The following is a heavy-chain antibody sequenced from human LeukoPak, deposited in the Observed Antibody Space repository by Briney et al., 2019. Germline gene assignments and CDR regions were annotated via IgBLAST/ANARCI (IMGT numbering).Heavy chain of an antibody. CDR2: IKQDGSEK. V-gene: IGHV3-7*01. D-gene: IGHD6-13*01. J-gene: IGHJ6*03. CDR3: AARYSSSWYVPYYYMDV. CDR1: GSTFSSYW. Sequence: GGSLRLSCAASGSTFSSYWMSWVRQAPGKGLEWVANIKQDGSEKYYVDSVKGRFTISRDNAKNSLYLQMNSLRAEDTAVYYCAARYSSSWYVPYYYMDVWGKGTTVTVSS.